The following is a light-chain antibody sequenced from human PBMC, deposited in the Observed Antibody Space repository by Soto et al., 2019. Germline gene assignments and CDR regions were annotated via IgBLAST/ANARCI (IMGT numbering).Light chain of an antibody. Sequence: DIKITKASSSMSTSVGDRVTITCRASQIVSNYLHWYQQKPGKAPNLLIYDASSLQSGVPSRFSGSGSGTDFTLTISSLQHEDFATYYCQQSYYNPTFGQGTKVDIK. CDR1: QIVSNY. J-gene: IGKJ1*01. CDR3: QQSYYNPT. CDR2: DAS. V-gene: IGKV1-39*01.